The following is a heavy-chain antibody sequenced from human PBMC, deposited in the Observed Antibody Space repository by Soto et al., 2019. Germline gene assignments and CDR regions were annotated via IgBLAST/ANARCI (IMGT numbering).Heavy chain of an antibody. D-gene: IGHD3-22*01. Sequence: GASVKVSCKASGYTFTSYGISWVRQAPGQGLEWIGWISAYNGNTNYAQKLQGRVTMTTDTSTSTAYMELRSLRSDDTAVYYCARDSSLYYYDSSGYYSTFDYWGQGTLVTVSS. CDR3: ARDSSLYYYDSSGYYSTFDY. V-gene: IGHV1-18*04. CDR1: GYTFTSYG. CDR2: ISAYNGNT. J-gene: IGHJ4*02.